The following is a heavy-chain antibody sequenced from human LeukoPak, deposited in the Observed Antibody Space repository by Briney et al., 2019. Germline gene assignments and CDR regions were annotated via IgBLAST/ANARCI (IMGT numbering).Heavy chain of an antibody. CDR3: ARSRAAAGKDY. V-gene: IGHV4-4*07. D-gene: IGHD6-13*01. CDR1: GDSINNYH. CDR2: IFVSGST. J-gene: IGHJ4*02. Sequence: SETLSLTCTVSGDSINNYHWSWIRQPAGKGLEWIGHIFVSGSTHYNPSLKSRVTISVDTSKNQFSLKLSSVTAADTAVYYCARSRAAAGKDYWGQGTLVTVSS.